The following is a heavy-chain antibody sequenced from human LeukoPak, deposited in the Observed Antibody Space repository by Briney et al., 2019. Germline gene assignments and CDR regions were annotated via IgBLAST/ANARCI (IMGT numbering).Heavy chain of an antibody. J-gene: IGHJ5*02. CDR3: AGRTAWDTNWFDP. CDR2: IYYSGST. V-gene: IGHV4-59*01. CDR1: GGSISSYY. Sequence: SETLSLTCTVSGGSISSYYWSWLRQPPGKGLEWIGYIYYSGSTNYNPSLKSRLTISVDSSKNQFSLKLSSVTAADTAVYYCAGRTAWDTNWFDPWGQGTLVTVSS. D-gene: IGHD5-18*01.